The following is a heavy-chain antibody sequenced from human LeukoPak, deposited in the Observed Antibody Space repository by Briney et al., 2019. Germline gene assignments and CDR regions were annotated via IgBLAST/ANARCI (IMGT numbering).Heavy chain of an antibody. CDR3: ARDPYGSGDGYFDY. Sequence: PGGSLRLSCAASGFTFSDHGMHWVRQAPGKGLEWVAIIWYNGSKKYYAESVKGRFTISRDSSKNTLYLQMSSLRAEDTAVYYCARDPYGSGDGYFDYWGQGTLVTVSS. J-gene: IGHJ4*02. V-gene: IGHV3-33*01. CDR1: GFTFSDHG. D-gene: IGHD3-10*01. CDR2: IWYNGSKK.